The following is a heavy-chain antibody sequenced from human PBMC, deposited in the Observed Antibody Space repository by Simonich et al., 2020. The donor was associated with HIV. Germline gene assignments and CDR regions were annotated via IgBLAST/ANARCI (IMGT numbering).Heavy chain of an antibody. CDR2: IKHSGST. CDR1: GGSFSCYY. V-gene: IGHV4-34*01. D-gene: IGHD6-13*01. Sequence: QVQLQQWGAGLLKPSETLSLTCAVDGGSFSCYYWSWIRQPPGKGLEWIGEIKHSGSTNYNPSHKSRVTISVDTSKNQFSLELSSVTAADTAVYYCARLTAGGLGEYFQHWGQGTLVTVSS. CDR3: ARLTAGGLGEYFQH. J-gene: IGHJ1*01.